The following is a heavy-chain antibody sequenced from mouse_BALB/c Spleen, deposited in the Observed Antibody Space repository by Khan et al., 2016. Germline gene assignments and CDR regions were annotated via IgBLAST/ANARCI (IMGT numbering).Heavy chain of an antibody. CDR2: ISSGGSYT. CDR1: GFTFSSYT. CDR3: TRDGSEGFDY. Sequence: EVELVESGGGLVKPGGSLKLSCAASGFTFSSYTMSWVRQTPEKRLEWVATISSGGSYTYYPDNMKGRFTISRDNAKNTLYLQMSSLKSEDTAMXYCTRDGSEGFDYWGQGTLVTVSA. J-gene: IGHJ3*01. V-gene: IGHV5-6-4*01.